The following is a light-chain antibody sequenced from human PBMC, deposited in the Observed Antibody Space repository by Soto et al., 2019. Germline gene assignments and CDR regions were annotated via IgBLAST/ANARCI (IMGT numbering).Light chain of an antibody. Sequence: DIQMTQSPSTLSASVGDRVTIRCRASQSVSSWLAWYQQKPGKAPKLLISKASSLESGVPSRFSGSGSETDFTFTISSLQPEDFATYYCQQYESLPLTFGQGTRLEIK. J-gene: IGKJ5*01. CDR2: KAS. CDR1: QSVSSW. V-gene: IGKV1-5*03. CDR3: QQYESLPLT.